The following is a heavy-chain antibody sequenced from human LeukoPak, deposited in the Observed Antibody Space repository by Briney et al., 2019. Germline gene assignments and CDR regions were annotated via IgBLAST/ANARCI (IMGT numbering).Heavy chain of an antibody. CDR1: GFTFSSYS. D-gene: IGHD6-6*01. Sequence: KTGGSLRLSCAASGFTFSSYSMNWVRQAPGKGLEWVSSISSSSSYIYYADSVKGRFTISRDNAKNSLYLQMNSLRAEDTAVYYCARDRGAYSSYWVNFDYWGQGTLVTVSS. CDR3: ARDRGAYSSYWVNFDY. J-gene: IGHJ4*02. V-gene: IGHV3-21*01. CDR2: ISSSSSYI.